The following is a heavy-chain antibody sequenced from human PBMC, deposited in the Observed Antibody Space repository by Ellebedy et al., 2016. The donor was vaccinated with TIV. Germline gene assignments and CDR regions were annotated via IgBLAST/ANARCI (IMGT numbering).Heavy chain of an antibody. Sequence: GESLKISXAASGFTFSSYGMHWVRQAPGKGLEWVAVIWYDGSNKYYADSVKGRFAISRDNSKNTLYLQMNSLRAEDTAVYYCAREKYCSGGSCFPHYYGMDVWGQGTTVTVSS. D-gene: IGHD2-15*01. J-gene: IGHJ6*02. CDR3: AREKYCSGGSCFPHYYGMDV. CDR1: GFTFSSYG. V-gene: IGHV3-33*01. CDR2: IWYDGSNK.